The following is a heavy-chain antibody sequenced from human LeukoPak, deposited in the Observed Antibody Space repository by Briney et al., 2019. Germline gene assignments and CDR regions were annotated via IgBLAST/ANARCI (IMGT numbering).Heavy chain of an antibody. J-gene: IGHJ3*02. D-gene: IGHD3-9*01. V-gene: IGHV1-2*02. Sequence: VASVKVSCKASGYTFTGYYMHWVRQAPGQGLEWMGWINPNSGGTNYAQKFQGRVTMTRDTSISTAYMELSRLRSDDTAVYYCARSGYYDILTGDVAFDIWGQGTMVTVSS. CDR3: ARSGYYDILTGDVAFDI. CDR2: INPNSGGT. CDR1: GYTFTGYY.